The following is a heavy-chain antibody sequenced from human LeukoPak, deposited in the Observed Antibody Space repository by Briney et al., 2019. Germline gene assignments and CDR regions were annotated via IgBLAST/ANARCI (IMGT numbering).Heavy chain of an antibody. CDR2: IDAGGSST. V-gene: IGHV3-74*01. D-gene: IGHD3-9*01. Sequence: GGSLRLSCAASGFTFSNHWMHWVRQVPGKGLEWVSRIDAGGSSTSYADSVKGRFSISRDNGKSTLYLQMNSLKTEDTAVYYCTTLRYFDWLLGGYWGQGTLVTVSS. CDR1: GFTFSNHW. CDR3: TTLRYFDWLLGGY. J-gene: IGHJ4*02.